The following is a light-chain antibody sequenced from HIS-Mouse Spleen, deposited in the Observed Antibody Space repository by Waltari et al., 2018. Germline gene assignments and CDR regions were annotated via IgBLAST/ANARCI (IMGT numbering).Light chain of an antibody. V-gene: IGLV3-10*01. Sequence: SYELTQPPSVSVSPGQPATITCSGDALPKTSDYWYHQKSGQAPVLVIYEDSTRPSGIPERFSGSSSGTMATLTISGAQVEDEADYYCYSTDSSGNHRVFGGGTKLTVL. J-gene: IGLJ2*01. CDR1: ALPKTS. CDR3: YSTDSSGNHRV. CDR2: EDS.